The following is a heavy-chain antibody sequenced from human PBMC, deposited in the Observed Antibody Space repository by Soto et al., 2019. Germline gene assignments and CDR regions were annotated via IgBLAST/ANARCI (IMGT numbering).Heavy chain of an antibody. CDR1: GFTFSSYA. CDR2: ISGSGGST. Sequence: EVQLLESGGGLVQHGGSLRLSCAASGFTFSSYAMSWVRQAPGKGLEWVSAISGSGGSTYYADSVKGRFTISRDNYKHTLYLQMNCLRAEDTAVYYCAKEIWDTAMFNWGQGTLVTVSS. J-gene: IGHJ4*02. CDR3: AKEIWDTAMFN. V-gene: IGHV3-23*01. D-gene: IGHD5-18*01.